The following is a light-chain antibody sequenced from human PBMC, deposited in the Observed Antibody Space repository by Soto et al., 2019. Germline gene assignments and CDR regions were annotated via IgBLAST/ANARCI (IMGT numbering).Light chain of an antibody. CDR1: QSVSSN. J-gene: IGKJ1*01. Sequence: EIGMTQSPATLSVSPGERATLSCRASQSVSSNLAWYQQKPGQAPRLLIYGTSTRPPGIPARFSGSGSGTDFTLTISSLQSEDFAVYYWQQYNNWPRTFGQGTKVEIK. V-gene: IGKV3-15*01. CDR2: GTS. CDR3: QQYNNWPRT.